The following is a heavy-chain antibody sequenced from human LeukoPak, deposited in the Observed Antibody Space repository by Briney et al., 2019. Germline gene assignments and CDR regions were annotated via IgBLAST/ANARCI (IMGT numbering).Heavy chain of an antibody. J-gene: IGHJ4*02. CDR3: ARASYCGGGSCYSGLFDY. D-gene: IGHD2-15*01. V-gene: IGHV3-21*01. Sequence: GGSLRLSCAASGFTFSSYSMNWVRQAPGKGLEWVSSISSSSSYIYYADSVKGRFTISRDNAKNSLYLQMNSLRAEDTAVYYCARASYCGGGSCYSGLFDYWGQGTLVTVSS. CDR1: GFTFSSYS. CDR2: ISSSSSYI.